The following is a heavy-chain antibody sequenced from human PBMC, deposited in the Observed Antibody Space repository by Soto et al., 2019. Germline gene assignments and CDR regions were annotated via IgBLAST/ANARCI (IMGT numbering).Heavy chain of an antibody. V-gene: IGHV1-46*01. J-gene: IGHJ3*01. Sequence: ASVKVSCKASRYTFTCYYMHWVRQAPGQGLEWMGRIHPSGDNTNHAQNFQRRVTTTRDTSTSTVYTELSTLRYEDTAVYYCARDRGYYYDSSGIGAFDVWG. D-gene: IGHD3-22*01. CDR2: IHPSGDNT. CDR3: ARDRGYYYDSSGIGAFDV. CDR1: RYTFTCYY.